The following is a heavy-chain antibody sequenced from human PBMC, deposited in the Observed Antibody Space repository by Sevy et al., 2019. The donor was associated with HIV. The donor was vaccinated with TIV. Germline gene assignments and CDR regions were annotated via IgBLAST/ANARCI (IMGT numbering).Heavy chain of an antibody. CDR1: GFTFSSYA. D-gene: IGHD3-10*01. Sequence: GGSLRLSCAASGFTFSSYARHWVRQAPGKGLEWVAVISYDGSNKYYADSVKGRFTISRDNSKNTLYLQMNSLRAEDTAVYYCARESVNYYGSGSYYNVNYFDYWGQGTLVTVSS. J-gene: IGHJ4*02. V-gene: IGHV3-30-3*01. CDR3: ARESVNYYGSGSYYNVNYFDY. CDR2: ISYDGSNK.